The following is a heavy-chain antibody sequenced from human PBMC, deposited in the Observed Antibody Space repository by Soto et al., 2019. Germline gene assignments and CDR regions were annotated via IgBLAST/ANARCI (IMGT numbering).Heavy chain of an antibody. V-gene: IGHV5-51*01. CDR2: IYPGDSDT. Sequence: GESLKISCKGSGYSFTSYWIGWVRQMPGKGLEWMGIIYPGDSDTRYSPSFQGQVTISADKSISTAYLQWSSLKASDTAMYYCARQDMVNSSRTWYFDLWGRGTLVTVSS. D-gene: IGHD6-13*01. CDR3: ARQDMVNSSRTWYFDL. CDR1: GYSFTSYW. J-gene: IGHJ2*01.